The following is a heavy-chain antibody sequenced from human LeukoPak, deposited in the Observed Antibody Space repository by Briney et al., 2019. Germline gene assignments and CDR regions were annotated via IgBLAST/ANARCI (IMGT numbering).Heavy chain of an antibody. CDR3: VSLGYSSSSVRY. CDR2: ISGSGGTT. Sequence: GGSLRLSCAASGFTFSSYGMSWVRQAPGKGLEWVSAISGSGGTTYYADSVKGRFTISRDNSKNTLYLQMNSLRAEDTAVYFCVSLGYSSSSVRYWGQGTLVTVSS. J-gene: IGHJ4*02. V-gene: IGHV3-23*01. D-gene: IGHD6-6*01. CDR1: GFTFSSYG.